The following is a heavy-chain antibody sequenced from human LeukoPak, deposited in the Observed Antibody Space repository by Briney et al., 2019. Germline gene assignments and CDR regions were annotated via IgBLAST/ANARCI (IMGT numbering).Heavy chain of an antibody. D-gene: IGHD3-22*01. CDR2: INHSGST. J-gene: IGHJ6*03. CDR3: ARIFPYYYDSSGYSYYYYYMDV. V-gene: IGHV4-34*01. Sequence: SETLSLTCAVYGGSFSGYYWSWIRQPPGKGLEWIGEINHSGSTNYNPSLKSRVTISVDTSKNQFSLKLSSVTAADTAVYFCARIFPYYYDSSGYSYYYYYMDVWGKGTTVTISS. CDR1: GGSFSGYY.